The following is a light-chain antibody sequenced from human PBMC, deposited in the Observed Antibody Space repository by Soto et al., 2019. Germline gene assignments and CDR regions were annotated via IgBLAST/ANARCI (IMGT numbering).Light chain of an antibody. CDR3: QHYNNWLGT. V-gene: IGKV3-20*01. CDR2: GAS. Sequence: VLTQSPGTLSLSPGERATLSCRASQSVSSSYVAWYQQKRGQAPRLLMYGASSRATGIPDRFSGSGSGAEFILTISSLQSEDFAVYYCQHYNNWLGTFGGGTKVDIK. CDR1: QSVSSSY. J-gene: IGKJ4*01.